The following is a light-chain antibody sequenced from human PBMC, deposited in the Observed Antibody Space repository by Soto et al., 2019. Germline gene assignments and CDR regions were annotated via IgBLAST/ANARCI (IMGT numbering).Light chain of an antibody. V-gene: IGKV1-5*01. CDR3: QQYHDYSPLA. Sequence: DIPMTQSPSTLSASVGDRVTITCRASQSIGNWLAWYQQKPGTAPNLLIFDASNLESGVPSRFSGSGSGTEFTLSICSMQAEDFATYYCQQYHDYSPLAFGGGNKVEIK. CDR2: DAS. CDR1: QSIGNW. J-gene: IGKJ4*01.